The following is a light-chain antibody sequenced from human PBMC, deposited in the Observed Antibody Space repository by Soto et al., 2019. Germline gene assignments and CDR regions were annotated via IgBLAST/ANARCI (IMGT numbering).Light chain of an antibody. CDR1: QSVTRSF. CDR2: GAS. J-gene: IGKJ3*01. V-gene: IGKV3-20*01. Sequence: EIVLTQSPGTLSLSPGERVTLSCRASQSVTRSFLAWYQQKPGQAPRLLIYGASSRATGIPDRFSGSGSGTPFTLTISRLEPEDFVVYYCHQYGSSPQAFGPGTKVDIK. CDR3: HQYGSSPQA.